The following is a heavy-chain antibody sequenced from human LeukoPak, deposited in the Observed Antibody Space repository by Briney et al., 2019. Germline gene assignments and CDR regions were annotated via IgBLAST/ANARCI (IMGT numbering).Heavy chain of an antibody. V-gene: IGHV4-4*02. CDR2: IYHSGST. D-gene: IGHD4-17*01. J-gene: IGHJ3*02. CDR1: GGSISSSNW. CDR3: ASWTTVTISQSDAFDI. Sequence: PSGTLSLTCAVSGGSISSSNWWSWVRQPPGKGLEWIGEIYHSGSTNYNPSLKSRVTISVDKSKNQFSLKLSSVTAADTAVYYCASWTTVTISQSDAFDIWGQGTMVTVSS.